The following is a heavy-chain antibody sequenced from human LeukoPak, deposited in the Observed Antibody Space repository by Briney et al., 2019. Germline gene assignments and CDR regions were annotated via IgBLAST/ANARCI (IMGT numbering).Heavy chain of an antibody. D-gene: IGHD3-10*01. J-gene: IGHJ4*02. CDR1: GFTFSSYW. V-gene: IGHV3-7*03. Sequence: GGSLRLSCAASGFTFSSYWMSWVRQAPGKGLEWVANIKQDGSEKYYVDSVKGRFTISRDNSKNTLYLQMNSLGAEDTAVYYCAKDSILLWFGELLGYFDYWGQGTLVTVSS. CDR2: IKQDGSEK. CDR3: AKDSILLWFGELLGYFDY.